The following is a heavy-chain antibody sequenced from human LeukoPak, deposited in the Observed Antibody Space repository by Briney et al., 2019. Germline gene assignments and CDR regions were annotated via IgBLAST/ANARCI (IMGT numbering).Heavy chain of an antibody. J-gene: IGHJ3*02. CDR3: ARDLGDGYNSYAFDI. V-gene: IGHV1-2*02. D-gene: IGHD5-24*01. CDR2: INPNSGGT. CDR1: GYTFTDYY. Sequence: ASVKVSCEASGYTFTDYYMHWVRQAPGQGLEWMGWINPNSGGTYYAQKFQGRVTMTRDTSITTAYMELSRLRSDDTAVYYCARDLGDGYNSYAFDIWGQGTMVTVSS.